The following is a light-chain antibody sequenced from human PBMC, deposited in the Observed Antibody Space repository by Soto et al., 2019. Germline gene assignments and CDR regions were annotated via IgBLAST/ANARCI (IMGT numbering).Light chain of an antibody. CDR3: SSYAGSNNVV. CDR2: EVS. CDR1: SSDVGGEDY. V-gene: IGLV2-8*01. J-gene: IGLJ2*01. Sequence: QSALTQAPSASGSPGQSVTISCTGTSSDVGGEDYVSWYQQHPGIAPKLMIYEVSKRPSGVPDRFSGSKSGNTASLTVSGLQAEDEADYYCSSYAGSNNVVFGGGTKLTVL.